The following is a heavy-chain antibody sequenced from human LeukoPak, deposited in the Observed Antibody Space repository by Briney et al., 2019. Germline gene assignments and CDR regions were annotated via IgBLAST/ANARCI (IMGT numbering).Heavy chain of an antibody. CDR2: ISSRSSYI. J-gene: IGHJ4*02. D-gene: IGHD3-3*01. CDR3: ASVYDFLRGDY. CDR1: GFTFSSYS. Sequence: GGSLRLSCAASGFTFSSYSMNWVRQAPGKGLEWVSSISSRSSYIYYADSVKGRFTISRDNAKNSLYLQMNSLRAEDTAVYYCASVYDFLRGDYWGQGTLVTVSS. V-gene: IGHV3-21*01.